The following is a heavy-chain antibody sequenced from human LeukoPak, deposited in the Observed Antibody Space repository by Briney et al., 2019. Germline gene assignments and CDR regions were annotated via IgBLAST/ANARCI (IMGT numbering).Heavy chain of an antibody. J-gene: IGHJ4*02. CDR1: GFTFSSYA. CDR3: AKDSAMVRGRNVDY. CDR2: ISVSGGST. V-gene: IGHV3-23*01. D-gene: IGHD3-10*01. Sequence: PGGSLRLSCAASGFTFSSYAMSWVRQAPGKGLEWVSAISVSGGSTYYADSVKGRFTISRDNSKNTMYLQMNSLRAEDTAVYYCAKDSAMVRGRNVDYWGQGTLVTVSS.